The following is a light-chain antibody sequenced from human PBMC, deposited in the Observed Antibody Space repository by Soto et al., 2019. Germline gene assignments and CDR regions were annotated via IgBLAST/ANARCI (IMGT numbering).Light chain of an antibody. CDR2: QTS. CDR3: QQYGSSPYT. Sequence: IQVTQSPSSLSASVGDRVTITCRASQNIDNHLNWYQQKPGKALKVLIFQTSRLQSGVPSRFSGSGSGTDFTLTISRLEPEDFAVYYCQQYGSSPYTFGQGT. V-gene: IGKV1-39*01. J-gene: IGKJ2*01. CDR1: QNIDNH.